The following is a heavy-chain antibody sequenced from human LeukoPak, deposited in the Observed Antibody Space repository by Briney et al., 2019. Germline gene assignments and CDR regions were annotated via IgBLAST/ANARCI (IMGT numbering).Heavy chain of an antibody. CDR3: ARDPVIAAAGRTFDY. CDR2: IINDGSST. CDR1: GLTFSSHW. J-gene: IGHJ4*02. V-gene: IGHV3-74*01. Sequence: GGSLRLSCAASGLTFSSHWMHWVRQAPGKGLEWVSRIINDGSSTTYADSVKGRFTISRDNSKNTLYLQMNSLRAEDTAVYHCARDPVIAAAGRTFDYWGQGTLVTVSS. D-gene: IGHD6-13*01.